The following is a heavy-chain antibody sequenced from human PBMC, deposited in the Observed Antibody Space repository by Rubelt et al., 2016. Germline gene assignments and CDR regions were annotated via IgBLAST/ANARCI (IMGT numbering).Heavy chain of an antibody. CDR1: GYSFTSYW. D-gene: IGHD4-17*01. J-gene: IGHJ4*02. Sequence: EVQLVQSGAEVKKPGESLRISCKGSGYSFTSYWISWVRQMPGKGLEWMGRIDPSDSYTTYSPSFQGHVTTSADKSISTAYLQWSSLKASDAARYYCARSSGTTVTTVDYWGQGTLVTVSS. V-gene: IGHV5-10-1*03. CDR3: ARSSGTTVTTVDY. CDR2: IDPSDSYT.